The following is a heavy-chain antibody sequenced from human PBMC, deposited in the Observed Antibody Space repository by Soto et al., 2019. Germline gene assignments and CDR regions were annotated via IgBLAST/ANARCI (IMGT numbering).Heavy chain of an antibody. J-gene: IGHJ4*02. Sequence: ASVKVSCKASGYTFTSYDINWVRQATGQGLEWMGWMNPNSGNTGYAQKFQGRVTMTRNTSISTAYMELSSLRSEDTAVYYCARALQGAEVQSGAYFDYWGQGTLVTVSS. V-gene: IGHV1-8*01. D-gene: IGHD1-1*01. CDR3: ARALQGAEVQSGAYFDY. CDR2: MNPNSGNT. CDR1: GYTFTSYD.